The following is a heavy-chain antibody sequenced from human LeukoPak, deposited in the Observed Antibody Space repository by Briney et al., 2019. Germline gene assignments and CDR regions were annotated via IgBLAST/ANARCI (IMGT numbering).Heavy chain of an antibody. CDR2: ISNSGSSI. CDR1: GFTFSSYA. V-gene: IGHV3-48*02. J-gene: IGHJ4*02. CDR3: ARDDWGYSSSSGFGY. D-gene: IGHD6-6*01. Sequence: PGGSLRLSCAASGFTFSSYAMHWVRQAPGKGLEWVSYISNSGSSINYADSVKGRFTISRDDAKNSLYLQMNSLRDEDTAVYYCARDDWGYSSSSGFGYWGQGTLVTVSS.